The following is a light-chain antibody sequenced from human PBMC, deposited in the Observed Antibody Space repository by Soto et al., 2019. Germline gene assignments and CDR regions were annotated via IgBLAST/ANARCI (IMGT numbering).Light chain of an antibody. V-gene: IGLV2-14*01. Sequence: QSALTQPASVSGSPGQSITISCTGTRSDVGGYNYVSWYQQHPGKAPKLMIYEVSNRPSGVSNRFSGSKSGNTDSLTISGLQAEDEADYYCSSYTSSSPYVFGTGTKVTVL. CDR2: EVS. CDR3: SSYTSSSPYV. CDR1: RSDVGGYNY. J-gene: IGLJ1*01.